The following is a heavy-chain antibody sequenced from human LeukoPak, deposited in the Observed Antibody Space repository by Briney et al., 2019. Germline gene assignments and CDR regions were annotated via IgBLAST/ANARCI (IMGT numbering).Heavy chain of an antibody. J-gene: IGHJ3*02. CDR2: IIPIFGTA. CDR1: GGTFSSYA. CDR3: ARARRVYCSSTSCYGSAFDI. D-gene: IGHD2-2*01. V-gene: IGHV1-69*13. Sequence: SVKVSCKASGGTFSSYAISWVRQAPGQGLEWMGGIIPIFGTANYAQKFQGRVTITADESTCTAYMELSSLRSEDTAVYYCARARRVYCSSTSCYGSAFDIWGQGTMVTVSS.